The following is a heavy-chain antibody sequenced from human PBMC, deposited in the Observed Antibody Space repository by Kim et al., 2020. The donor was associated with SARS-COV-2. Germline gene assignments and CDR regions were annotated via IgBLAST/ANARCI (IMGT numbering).Heavy chain of an antibody. D-gene: IGHD3-22*01. CDR1: GDSVSSNSGA. Sequence: SQTLSLTCAISGDSVSSNSGAWNWIRQSPSRGLEWLGRTYYRSKWFSDYAVSVKGRITIKSDTSKNQFSLQLNSVTPEDTAVYYCARDLKRVSSSGYNWFDPWGQGTLVTVSS. V-gene: IGHV6-1*01. J-gene: IGHJ5*02. CDR2: TYYRSKWFS. CDR3: ARDLKRVSSSGYNWFDP.